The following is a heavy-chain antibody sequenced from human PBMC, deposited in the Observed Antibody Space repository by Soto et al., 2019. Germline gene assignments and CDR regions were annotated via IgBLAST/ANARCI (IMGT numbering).Heavy chain of an antibody. CDR2: VYYSGIP. Sequence: SETLSLTCTVSGGPISSYYWGWIRQPPGKRLEWLGYVYYSGIPTYSPSLKSRVTISVDRSKNQFSLNLNSVSAADTGVYYCVSRQEGRGEGLFAYWGLGTLVTVSS. J-gene: IGHJ4*02. D-gene: IGHD3-10*01. CDR3: VSRQEGRGEGLFAY. CDR1: GGPISSYY. V-gene: IGHV4-59*01.